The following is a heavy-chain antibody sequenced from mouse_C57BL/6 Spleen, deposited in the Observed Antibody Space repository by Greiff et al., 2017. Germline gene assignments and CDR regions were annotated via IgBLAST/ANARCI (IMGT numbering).Heavy chain of an antibody. CDR1: GYTFTGYW. Sequence: QVQLQQSGAELMKPGASVKLSCKASGYTFTGYWIEWVKQKPGHGLEWIGEILPGSGSTNYNEKFKGKATFTADTSSNTAYMRLSSLTTEDSAIYYCARSDYYGSSYEFAYWGQGTLVTVSA. CDR3: ARSDYYGSSYEFAY. V-gene: IGHV1-9*01. CDR2: ILPGSGST. D-gene: IGHD1-1*01. J-gene: IGHJ3*01.